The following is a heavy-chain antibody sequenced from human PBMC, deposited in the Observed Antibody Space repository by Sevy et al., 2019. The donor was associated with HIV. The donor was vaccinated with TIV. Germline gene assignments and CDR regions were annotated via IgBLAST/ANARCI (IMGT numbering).Heavy chain of an antibody. CDR3: ARDSIAVAGIGYYFKY. V-gene: IGHV3-33*01. CDR2: IWYDGGNK. J-gene: IGHJ4*02. Sequence: GGSLRLSCAASGFSFSGYGMNWVRQAPGKGLEWVAVIWYDGGNKEYADSVKGRFTISRDNSKNTLYMQMNSLRAEDTDVYYCARDSIAVAGIGYYFKYWGQGTLVTVSS. D-gene: IGHD6-19*01. CDR1: GFSFSGYG.